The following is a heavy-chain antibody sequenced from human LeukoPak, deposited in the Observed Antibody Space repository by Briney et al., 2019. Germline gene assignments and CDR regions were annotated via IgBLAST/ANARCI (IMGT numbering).Heavy chain of an antibody. CDR1: GFTFADYA. Sequence: GGSLRLSCAASGFTFADYAMHWVRQAPGKGLEWVSGISWDTSIIDYADSVRGRFTISRDNAKNSLYLQMNSLRAEDTALYYCAKDAGGYTYGYSWFDPWGQGTLVTVSS. D-gene: IGHD5-18*01. CDR3: AKDAGGYTYGYSWFDP. J-gene: IGHJ5*02. V-gene: IGHV3-9*01. CDR2: ISWDTSII.